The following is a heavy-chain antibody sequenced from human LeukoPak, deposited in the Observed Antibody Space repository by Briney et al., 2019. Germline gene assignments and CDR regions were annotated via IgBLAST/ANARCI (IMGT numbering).Heavy chain of an antibody. CDR2: INPSGGST. D-gene: IGHD2-2*01. CDR1: GYTFTSYY. J-gene: IGHJ5*02. Sequence: ASVKVSCKASGYTFTSYYMHWVRQAPGQGLEWMGIINPSGGSTSYAQKFQGRVTMTRDTSTGTVYMELSSLRSEDTAVYYCARQGCSSTSCYELWWFDPWGQGTLVTVSS. V-gene: IGHV1-46*01. CDR3: ARQGCSSTSCYELWWFDP.